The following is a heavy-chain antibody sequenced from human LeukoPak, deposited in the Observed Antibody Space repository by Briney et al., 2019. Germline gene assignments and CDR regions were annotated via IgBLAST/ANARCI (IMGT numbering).Heavy chain of an antibody. J-gene: IGHJ4*02. Sequence: ASVKVSCKASGYTFTGYYMHWVRQAPGQGLEWMGWINPNSGGTNYAQKFQGRVTMTRDTSISTAYMELSRLRSDDTAVYYCARGPYGDTDMVIDFDYWGQGTLVTVSS. CDR1: GYTFTGYY. CDR3: ARGPYGDTDMVIDFDY. CDR2: INPNSGGT. D-gene: IGHD5-18*01. V-gene: IGHV1-2*02.